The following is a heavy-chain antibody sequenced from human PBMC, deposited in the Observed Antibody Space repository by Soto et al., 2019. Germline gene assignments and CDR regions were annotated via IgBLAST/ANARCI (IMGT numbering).Heavy chain of an antibody. CDR1: GFTFSSYA. CDR3: AKLFPVAARPPLYFDY. V-gene: IGHV3-23*01. J-gene: IGHJ4*02. D-gene: IGHD6-6*01. CDR2: ISGSGGST. Sequence: PGGSLRLSCAASGFTFSSYAMSWVRQAPGKGLEWVSAISGSGGSTYYADSVKGRFTISRDNSKNTLYLQMNSLRAEDTAVYYCAKLFPVAARPPLYFDYWGQGTLVTVSS.